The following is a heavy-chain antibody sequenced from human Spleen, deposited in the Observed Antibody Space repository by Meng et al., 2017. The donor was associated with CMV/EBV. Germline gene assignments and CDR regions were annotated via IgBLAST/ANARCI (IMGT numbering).Heavy chain of an antibody. V-gene: IGHV3-11*05. CDR1: GFTFSDYY. D-gene: IGHD5-12*01. Sequence: QVQLVESGGGLVKPGGSXRLSCAASGFTFSDYYMSWIRQAPGKGLEWVSYISSSSSYTNYADSVKGRFTISRDNAKNSLYLQMNSLRAEDTAVYYCARGIWATTFDYWGQGTLVTVSS. CDR2: ISSSSSYT. J-gene: IGHJ4*02. CDR3: ARGIWATTFDY.